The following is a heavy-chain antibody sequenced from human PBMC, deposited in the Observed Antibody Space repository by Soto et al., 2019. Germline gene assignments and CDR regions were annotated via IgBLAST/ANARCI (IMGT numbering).Heavy chain of an antibody. J-gene: IGHJ6*02. CDR3: ARQVIVIVPATIDYYYYGMDV. CDR1: GGSISSGDYY. CDR2: ISYTGST. V-gene: IGHV4-30-4*01. D-gene: IGHD2-2*02. Sequence: QVQLQESGPGLVKPSQTLSLTCTVSGGSISSGDYYWNWIRQPPGKGLEWIGYISYTGSTYYNPSLKSRVTRSVDTSKSQFSLRRGSVTAADTAVYYCARQVIVIVPATIDYYYYGMDVWGQGTTVTVSS.